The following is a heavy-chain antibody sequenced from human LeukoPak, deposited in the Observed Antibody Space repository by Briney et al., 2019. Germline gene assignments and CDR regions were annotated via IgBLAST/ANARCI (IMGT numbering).Heavy chain of an antibody. D-gene: IGHD5-12*01. V-gene: IGHV3-30*18. CDR1: GFTFSSYG. J-gene: IGHJ4*02. Sequence: GRSLRLSCAASGFTFSSYGMHWVRQAPGKGLEWVAVISYDGSNKYYADSVKGRITISRDNSKNTLYLQMNSLRAEDTAVYYCAKSSGYALARPFDYWGQGTLVTVSS. CDR3: AKSSGYALARPFDY. CDR2: ISYDGSNK.